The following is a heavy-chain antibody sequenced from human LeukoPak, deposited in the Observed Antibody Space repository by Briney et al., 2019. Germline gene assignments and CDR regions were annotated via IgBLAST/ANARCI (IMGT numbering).Heavy chain of an antibody. CDR3: AKDLYGDYGGIDY. D-gene: IGHD4-17*01. CDR2: FRGSGGNT. CDR1: GFTFSTYA. J-gene: IGHJ4*02. V-gene: IGHV3-23*01. Sequence: GGSLRLSCAASGFTFSTYAMTWVRHPPGKGLEWVSVFRGSGGNTYYADSVKGRFTISRDNSKNTLYLQMNSLRAEDTAVYYCAKDLYGDYGGIDYWGQGTLVTVSS.